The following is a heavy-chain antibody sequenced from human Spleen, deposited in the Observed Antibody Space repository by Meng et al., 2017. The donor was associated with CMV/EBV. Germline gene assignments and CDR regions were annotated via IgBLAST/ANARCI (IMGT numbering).Heavy chain of an antibody. V-gene: IGHV1-46*01. Sequence: SCKASGYTFTSYAMNWVRQAPGQGLEWMGIIKPGEGSTTNAQKFQGRVTMTRDTSTGTVYMELRSLRSEDTAVYYCARDLMNSFDYWGQGTLVTVSS. CDR1: GYTFTSYA. CDR2: IKPGEGST. J-gene: IGHJ4*02. CDR3: ARDLMNSFDY.